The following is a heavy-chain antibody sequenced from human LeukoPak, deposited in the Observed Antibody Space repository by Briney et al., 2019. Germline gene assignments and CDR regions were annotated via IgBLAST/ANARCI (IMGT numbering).Heavy chain of an antibody. D-gene: IGHD6-19*01. J-gene: IGHJ6*02. CDR3: ARGSRAEWLVPDYYYGMDV. V-gene: IGHV1-18*01. CDR1: GYTFTSYG. Sequence: ASVKVSCKASGYTFTSYGISWVRQAPGQGLEWMGWISAYNGNTNYAQKLQGRVTMTTDTSTSTPYMELRSLRSDDTAVYYCARGSRAEWLVPDYYYGMDVWGQGTTVTVSS. CDR2: ISAYNGNT.